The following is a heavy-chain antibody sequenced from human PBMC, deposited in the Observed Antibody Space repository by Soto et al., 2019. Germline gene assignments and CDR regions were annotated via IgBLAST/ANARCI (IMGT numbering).Heavy chain of an antibody. D-gene: IGHD3-16*02. CDR2: ISGSGGST. CDR3: AKAGPVITFGGVIVIPYFDY. V-gene: IGHV3-23*01. Sequence: GGSLRLSCAASGFTFSSYAMSWVRQAPGKGLEWVSAISGSGGSTYYADSVKGRFTISRDNSKNTLYLQMNSLRAEDTAVYYCAKAGPVITFGGVIVIPYFDYWGQGTLVTVSS. J-gene: IGHJ4*02. CDR1: GFTFSSYA.